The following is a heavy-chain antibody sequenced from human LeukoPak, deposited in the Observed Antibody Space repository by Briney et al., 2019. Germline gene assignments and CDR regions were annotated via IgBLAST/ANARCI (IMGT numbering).Heavy chain of an antibody. Sequence: ASVKVSCKASGYXFTMYGFNWVRQAPGQGPEWMGCICDNNGNTNYAQKFQGRVTMTTDTSTNTAYMDLTNLKSDDTAIYYCARGPRFDPWGQGTLVTVSS. V-gene: IGHV1-18*01. CDR1: GYXFTMYG. J-gene: IGHJ5*02. CDR2: ICDNNGNT. CDR3: ARGPRFDP.